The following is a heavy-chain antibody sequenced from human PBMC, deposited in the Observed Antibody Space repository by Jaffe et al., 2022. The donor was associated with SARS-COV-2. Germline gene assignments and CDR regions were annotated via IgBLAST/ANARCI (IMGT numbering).Heavy chain of an antibody. Sequence: QVQLQQWGAGLLKPSETLSLTCAVYGGSFSGYYWSWIRQPPGKGLEWIGEINHSGSTNYNPSLKSRVTISVDTSKNQFSLKLSSVTAADTAVYYCASPRRGAFDIWGQGTMVTVSS. CDR3: ASPRRGAFDI. V-gene: IGHV4-34*01. CDR1: GGSFSGYY. J-gene: IGHJ3*02. CDR2: INHSGST.